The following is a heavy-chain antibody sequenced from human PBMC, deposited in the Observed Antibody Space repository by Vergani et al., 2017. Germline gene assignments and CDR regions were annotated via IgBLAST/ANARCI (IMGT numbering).Heavy chain of an antibody. CDR3: ARAVVPAPGGYYYYMDV. V-gene: IGHV1-18*01. Sequence: QVQLVQSGAEVKKPGASVKVSCKASGYTFTNYGISWVRQAPGQGLEWMGWISAYNGNTNFAQKLQGRVTMTTDTSTSTAYMELRSLRSDDTAVYYCARAVVPAPGGYYYYMDVWGKGTTVTVSS. CDR1: GYTFTNYG. CDR2: ISAYNGNT. J-gene: IGHJ6*03. D-gene: IGHD2-2*01.